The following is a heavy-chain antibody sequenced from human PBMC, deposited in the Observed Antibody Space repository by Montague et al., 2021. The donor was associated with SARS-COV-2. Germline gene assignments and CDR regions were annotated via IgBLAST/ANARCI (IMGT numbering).Heavy chain of an antibody. V-gene: IGHV4-39*01. J-gene: IGHJ4*02. D-gene: IGHD6-19*01. CDR3: VAEWLAWYYFDF. Sequence: SETLSLTCTVAGGSISSSYYYWVWLRQPPGQGLVWIGSLIYSGSSFYNPSLKSRVTISVDTSKNQFSLRLSSATAADTAVYYCVAEWLAWYYFDFWGQGTLVTVSS. CDR2: LIYSGSS. CDR1: GGSISSSYYY.